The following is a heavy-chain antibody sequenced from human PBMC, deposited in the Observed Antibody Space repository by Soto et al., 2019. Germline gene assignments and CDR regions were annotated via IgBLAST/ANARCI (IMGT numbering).Heavy chain of an antibody. D-gene: IGHD3-3*01. J-gene: IGHJ6*02. Sequence: PSETLSLTCTVSGGSVSSGSYYWSWIRQPPGKGLEWIGYIYYSGSTNYNPSLKSRVTISVDTSKNQFSLRLSSVTAADTAVYYSARAATLSPYYTGGYYYGMDVCRQGTTVTVSS. CDR2: IYYSGST. V-gene: IGHV4-61*01. CDR1: GGSVSSGSYY. CDR3: ARAATLSPYYTGGYYYGMDV.